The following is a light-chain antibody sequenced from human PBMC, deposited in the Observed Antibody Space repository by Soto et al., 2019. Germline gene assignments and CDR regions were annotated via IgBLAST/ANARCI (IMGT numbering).Light chain of an antibody. CDR1: QDITNY. Sequence: IQMTQSPSSLSASVGDRVTITCQASQDITNYLIWYQQKPGKAPKVLIYDASSLGTGVSSRFSGSGSGTHFTLTISSLQPEDFATYYCQQFDSVPCTFGHGTKLEIK. J-gene: IGKJ2*02. V-gene: IGKV1-33*01. CDR2: DAS. CDR3: QQFDSVPCT.